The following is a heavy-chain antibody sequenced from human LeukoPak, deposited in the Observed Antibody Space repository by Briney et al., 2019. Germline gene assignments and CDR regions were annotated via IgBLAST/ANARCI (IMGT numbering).Heavy chain of an antibody. V-gene: IGHV3-21*01. CDR3: AREENYDILTGYHNWFDP. Sequence: GGSLRLSCAASGFTFSSYSMNWVRQAPGKGLEWVSSISSISSYIYYADSVKGRFTISRDNAKNSLYLQMNSLRAEDTAVYYCAREENYDILTGYHNWFDPWGQGTLVTVSS. CDR2: ISSISSYI. D-gene: IGHD3-9*01. J-gene: IGHJ5*02. CDR1: GFTFSSYS.